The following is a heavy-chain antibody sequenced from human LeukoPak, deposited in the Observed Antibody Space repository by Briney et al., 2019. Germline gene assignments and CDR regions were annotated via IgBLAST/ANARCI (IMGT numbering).Heavy chain of an antibody. CDR1: GYTFTGYC. V-gene: IGHV1-2*02. D-gene: IGHD6-19*01. J-gene: IGHJ4*02. CDR3: ARDVGVRIAVAGPYYFDY. Sequence: ASVKVSCKASGYTFTGYCMHWVRQAPGQGLEWMGWINPNSGGTNYAQKFQGRVTMTRDTSISTAYMELSRLRSDDTAVYYCARDVGVRIAVAGPYYFDYWGQGTLVTVSS. CDR2: INPNSGGT.